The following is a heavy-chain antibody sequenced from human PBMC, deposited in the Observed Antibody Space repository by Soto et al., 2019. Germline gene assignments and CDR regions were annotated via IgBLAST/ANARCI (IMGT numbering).Heavy chain of an antibody. Sequence: TLSLTGAVFGGSISSGGYSWSWIRQPPGKGLEWIGYMYHSGSTCYNPSLKSRVTISIDRSKNQFSLKLSSVTAADTAVYYCARVPEYWGQGILVTVSS. J-gene: IGHJ4*02. CDR2: MYHSGST. CDR3: ARVPEY. D-gene: IGHD2-2*01. V-gene: IGHV4-30-2*01. CDR1: GGSISSGGYS.